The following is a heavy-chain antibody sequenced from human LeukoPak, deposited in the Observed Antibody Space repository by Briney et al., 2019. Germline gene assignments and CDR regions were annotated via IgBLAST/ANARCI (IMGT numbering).Heavy chain of an antibody. CDR1: GFPFSSSA. CDR3: AKERRRVDPSMIRSYYFDS. Sequence: PGGSLRLSCAASGFPFSSSAMSWVRHTPGNGLEWVSSITGNGVTTYYADSVKGRFTISRDNSKNILFLQMNSLGAEDSASYFCAKERRRVDPSMIRSYYFDSWGQGTPVTVSS. V-gene: IGHV3-23*01. D-gene: IGHD3-16*01. CDR2: ITGNGVTT. J-gene: IGHJ4*02.